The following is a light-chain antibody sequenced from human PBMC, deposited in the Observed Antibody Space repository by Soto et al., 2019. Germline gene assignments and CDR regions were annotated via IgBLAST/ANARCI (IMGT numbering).Light chain of an antibody. Sequence: DIHMTQSPSTLSASVGDRVTITCRASQSISSWLAWYQQKQGEAPKLLIYDASALPRGVPSRFSGSGYGTKFTLTIASLQPDDFATYYCQQYETFSGTFGPGTKVDIK. CDR2: DAS. CDR1: QSISSW. J-gene: IGKJ1*01. CDR3: QQYETFSGT. V-gene: IGKV1-5*01.